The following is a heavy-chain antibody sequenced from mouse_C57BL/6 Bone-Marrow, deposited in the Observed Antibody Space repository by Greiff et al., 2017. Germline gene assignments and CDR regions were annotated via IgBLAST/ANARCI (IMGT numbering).Heavy chain of an antibody. CDR3: ARRGITTVVATTPYFDV. V-gene: IGHV1-55*01. CDR1: GYTFPSYW. D-gene: IGHD1-1*01. Sequence: QVQLQQPGAELVKPGASVKMSCKASGYTFPSYWITWVKQRPGQGLEWIGDIYPGSGSTNYNEKFKSKATLTVDTSSSTAYMQLSSLTSEDSAVYYCARRGITTVVATTPYFDVWGTGTTVTVSS. CDR2: IYPGSGST. J-gene: IGHJ1*03.